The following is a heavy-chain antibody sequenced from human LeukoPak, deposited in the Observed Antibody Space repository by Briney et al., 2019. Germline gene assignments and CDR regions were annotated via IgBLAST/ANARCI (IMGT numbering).Heavy chain of an antibody. V-gene: IGHV1-69*01. CDR1: GVTFSSYS. J-gene: IGHJ3*02. CDR2: IIRIFGTA. Sequence: GASVRLSCKASGVTFSSYSMSWVRQAPGQGLEWMSEIIRIFGTANYAQKFQGRVTITADESTTTAYMELSSLRSEDTAVYYCARDGAGYSSSWHRGAFDIWGQGTMVTVSS. D-gene: IGHD6-13*01. CDR3: ARDGAGYSSSWHRGAFDI.